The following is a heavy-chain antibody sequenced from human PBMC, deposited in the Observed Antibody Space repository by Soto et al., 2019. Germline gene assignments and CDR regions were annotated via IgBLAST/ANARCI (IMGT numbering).Heavy chain of an antibody. CDR1: GLTLSDAW. CDR2: IKSKTDGGTT. D-gene: IGHD4-17*01. V-gene: IGHV3-15*01. Sequence: GGSLRLSCAASGLTLSDAWMSWVRQAPGKGREWLGRIKSKTDGGTTDYAAPVKDKFTISRDDSRNSLYLQMNSLKTEDTAVYYCTTGRLTDYGGSFDYWGQGTLVTVSS. CDR3: TTGRLTDYGGSFDY. J-gene: IGHJ4*01.